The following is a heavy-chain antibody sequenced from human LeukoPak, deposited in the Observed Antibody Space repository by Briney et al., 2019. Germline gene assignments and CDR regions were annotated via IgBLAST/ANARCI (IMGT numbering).Heavy chain of an antibody. CDR1: GGSISSSSYY. CDR3: ARHTGGGEYSSSWYGPFDY. V-gene: IGHV4-39*01. D-gene: IGHD6-13*01. J-gene: IGHJ4*02. CDR2: IYYSGST. Sequence: SETLSLTCTVSGGSISSSSYYWGWIRQPPGKGLEWIGSIYYSGSTYYNPSLKSRVTISVDTSKNQFSLKLSSVTAADTAVYYCARHTGGGEYSSSWYGPFDYWGQGTLVTVSS.